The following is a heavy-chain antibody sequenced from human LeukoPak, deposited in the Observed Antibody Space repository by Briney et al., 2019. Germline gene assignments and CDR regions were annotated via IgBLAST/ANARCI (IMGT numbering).Heavy chain of an antibody. Sequence: ETLSLTCTVSGDSISSSYWSWVRQPPGKGLEWVGYVHYTGKTNYNPSLNNRAPLSVDMSKNQFSLTLTSVTVADTAMYYCARDRAYRYGDAFDIWGQGTMVTVSS. J-gene: IGHJ3*02. D-gene: IGHD3-16*02. CDR2: VHYTGKT. V-gene: IGHV4-59*01. CDR3: ARDRAYRYGDAFDI. CDR1: GDSISSSY.